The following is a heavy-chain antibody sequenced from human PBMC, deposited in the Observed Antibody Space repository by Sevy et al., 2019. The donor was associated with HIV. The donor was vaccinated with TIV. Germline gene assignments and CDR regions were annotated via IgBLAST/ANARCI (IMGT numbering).Heavy chain of an antibody. Sequence: SETLSLTCTVSGGSVSSGSYYWSWIRQPPGKGLEWIGYIYYSGSTNYNPSLKSRVTISVDTSKNQCSLKLSSVTAADTAVYYCARESIAAAGTDYWGQGTLVTVSS. CDR1: GGSVSSGSYY. D-gene: IGHD6-13*01. CDR2: IYYSGST. CDR3: ARESIAAAGTDY. J-gene: IGHJ4*02. V-gene: IGHV4-61*01.